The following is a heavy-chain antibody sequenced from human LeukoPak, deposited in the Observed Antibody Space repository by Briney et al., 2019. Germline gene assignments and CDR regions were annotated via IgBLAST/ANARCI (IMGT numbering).Heavy chain of an antibody. J-gene: IGHJ3*02. Sequence: GGSLRLSCAASGFTFSSYAMSWVRQAPGKGLEWVSAISGSGVSTYYADSVKGRFTISRDNSKNTLYLQMNSLRAEDTAVYYCAKYLLSSLYYYESSGSGDAFDICGQGTMVTVSS. CDR2: ISGSGVST. D-gene: IGHD3-22*01. CDR1: GFTFSSYA. V-gene: IGHV3-23*01. CDR3: AKYLLSSLYYYESSGSGDAFDI.